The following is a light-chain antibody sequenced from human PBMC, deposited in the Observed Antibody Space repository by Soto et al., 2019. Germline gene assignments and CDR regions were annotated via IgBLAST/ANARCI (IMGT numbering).Light chain of an antibody. J-gene: IGKJ4*01. CDR3: QQYNSAPVT. Sequence: DIQMTQSPSSLSASVGDRVTITFRASQGISNYLAWYQQKPGKVPKLLIYAASTLQSGVPPRFSGSGSGKDFTLTISGLQHGHAAAYYCQQYNSAPVTFGGGTKVEIK. CDR2: AAS. V-gene: IGKV1-27*01. CDR1: QGISNY.